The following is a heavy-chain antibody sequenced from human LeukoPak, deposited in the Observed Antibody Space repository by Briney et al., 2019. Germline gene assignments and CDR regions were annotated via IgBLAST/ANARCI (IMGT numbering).Heavy chain of an antibody. CDR2: IYYSGST. D-gene: IGHD6-19*01. CDR1: GGSISSYY. Sequence: SETLSLTCTVSGGSISSYYWSWIRQPPGKGLEWIGYIYYSGSTNYNPSLKSRVTISIDTSKNQFSLKLSSVTAADTAVYYCARVSSGWYVFHYWGQGTLVTVSS. V-gene: IGHV4-59*01. CDR3: ARVSSGWYVFHY. J-gene: IGHJ4*02.